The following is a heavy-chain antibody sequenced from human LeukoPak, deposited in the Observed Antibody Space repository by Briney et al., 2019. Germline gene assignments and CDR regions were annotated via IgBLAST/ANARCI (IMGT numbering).Heavy chain of an antibody. V-gene: IGHV3-69-1*01. Sequence: GGSLRLSCAASGVTVSSYWMHWVRQAPGKGLEWVSTVSDSRDVHYSDSVKGRFTISRDNARNSLYLQMNSLRDEDTAVYYCTRDGLHTAHFDYWGQGTLVTVSS. CDR2: VSDSRDV. J-gene: IGHJ4*02. CDR3: TRDGLHTAHFDY. CDR1: GVTVSSYW. D-gene: IGHD5-18*01.